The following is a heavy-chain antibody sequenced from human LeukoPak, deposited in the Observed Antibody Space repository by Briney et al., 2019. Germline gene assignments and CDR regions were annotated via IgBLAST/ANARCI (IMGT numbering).Heavy chain of an antibody. D-gene: IGHD3-22*01. Sequence: GGSLRLSCAASGFTFSSYGMHWVRQAPGKGLEWVVVISYDGSNKYYADSVKGRFTISRDNSKNTLYLQMNSLRAEDTAVYYCAKESHYYDSSGYPPGYYYYGMDVWGQGTTVTVSS. CDR2: ISYDGSNK. CDR1: GFTFSSYG. CDR3: AKESHYYDSSGYPPGYYYYGMDV. V-gene: IGHV3-30*18. J-gene: IGHJ6*02.